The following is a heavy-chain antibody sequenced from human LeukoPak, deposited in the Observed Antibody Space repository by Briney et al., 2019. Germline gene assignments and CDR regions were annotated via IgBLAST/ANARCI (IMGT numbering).Heavy chain of an antibody. CDR2: ISGSGGST. V-gene: IGHV3-23*01. D-gene: IGHD3-10*01. J-gene: IGHJ4*02. Sequence: GGSLRLSCAASGFTFQYFAMNWVRQAPGKGLEWVSAISGSGGSTYYADSVKGRFTISRDNAKNTLFLQMNSLKAEATAVYYCSRAYDSGTYSSFDSWGQGTLVTVTS. CDR1: GFTFQYFA. CDR3: SRAYDSGTYSSFDS.